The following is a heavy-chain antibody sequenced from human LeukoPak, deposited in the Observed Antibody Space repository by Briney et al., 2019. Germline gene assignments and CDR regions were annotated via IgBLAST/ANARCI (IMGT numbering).Heavy chain of an antibody. V-gene: IGHV4-34*01. CDR2: INHSGST. Sequence: PSETLSLTCAVYGGSFSGYYWSWIRQPPGKGLEWIGEINHSGSTNYNPSLESRVTISVDTSKNQFSLKLSSVTAADTAVYYCARGNGEAARLPYMDVWGKGTTVTVSS. CDR1: GGSFSGYY. J-gene: IGHJ6*03. CDR3: ARGNGEAARLPYMDV. D-gene: IGHD6-6*01.